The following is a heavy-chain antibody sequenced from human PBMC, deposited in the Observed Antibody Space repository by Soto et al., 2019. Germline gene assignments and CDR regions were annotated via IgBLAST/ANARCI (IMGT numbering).Heavy chain of an antibody. CDR1: GYSFSNYS. CDR2: INPQGGSS. J-gene: IGHJ4*02. Sequence: QVQLVQSGAEVKKPGASVQVSCRASGYSFSNYSLHWVRQVPGQGLEWMGKINPQGGSSCYAQKFKDKVIMTRDTSANTVYMELRSLTSEDTAVYYCARDAIQLWPMYYFDNWGQGTLVTVSS. V-gene: IGHV1-46*01. D-gene: IGHD3-10*02. CDR3: ARDAIQLWPMYYFDN.